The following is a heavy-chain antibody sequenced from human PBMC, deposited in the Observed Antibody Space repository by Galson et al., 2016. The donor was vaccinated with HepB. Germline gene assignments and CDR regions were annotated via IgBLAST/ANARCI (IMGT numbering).Heavy chain of an antibody. CDR2: INEDGTVT. CDR3: AKDLCGSEDR. V-gene: IGHV3-74*01. Sequence: LRLSCAASGFTFSTFWMHWVRQAPGKGLSWVSRINEDGTVTDYAASVNGRFTIYRDNAKNTLYLQMNSLRAEDTAVYYCAKDLCGSEDRWGRGTLVTVSS. J-gene: IGHJ4*02. CDR1: GFTFSTFW. D-gene: IGHD5-12*01.